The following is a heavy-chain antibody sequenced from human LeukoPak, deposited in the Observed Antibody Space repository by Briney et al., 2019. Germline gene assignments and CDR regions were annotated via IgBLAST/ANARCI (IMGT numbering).Heavy chain of an antibody. CDR1: GGSISSYY. V-gene: IGHV4-4*07. Sequence: SETLSLTCTVSGGSISSYYWSWIRQPAGKGLEWIGRIYTSGSTNYNPSLKSRVTISVDTSKNQFSLKLSSVTAADTAVYYCARVDGYCSSTSCYAVRFDYWGQGTLVTVSS. J-gene: IGHJ4*02. CDR3: ARVDGYCSSTSCYAVRFDY. D-gene: IGHD2-2*03. CDR2: IYTSGST.